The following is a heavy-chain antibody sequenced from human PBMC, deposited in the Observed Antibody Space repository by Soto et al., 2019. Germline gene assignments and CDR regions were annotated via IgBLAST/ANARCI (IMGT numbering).Heavy chain of an antibody. Sequence: QVQLVESGGGVVQPGRSLRLSCAASGFTFSNYGMHWVRQAPGKGLEWVAVIWYDGSNAYYVDSVKGRFTVSRDNSKNTLYLQMDSLRAEDTAVYYCGRGGWVQLGPDYWGQGTVVTVSS. CDR2: IWYDGSNA. V-gene: IGHV3-33*01. D-gene: IGHD1-1*01. CDR3: GRGGWVQLGPDY. CDR1: GFTFSNYG. J-gene: IGHJ4*02.